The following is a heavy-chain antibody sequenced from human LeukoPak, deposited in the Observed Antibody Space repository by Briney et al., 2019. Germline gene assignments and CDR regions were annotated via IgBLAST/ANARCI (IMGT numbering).Heavy chain of an antibody. J-gene: IGHJ4*02. Sequence: PSETLSLTCVVSSGSIRTSSYYWAWIRQPPGKGLEWIVSMYYSGSIYYNSSLKSRITVSADTSKNQFSLKLSSVTAADTAVYYCARDGGTSSAWYYFDYWGQGTLVTVSS. CDR3: ARDGGTSSAWYYFDY. V-gene: IGHV4-39*07. CDR1: SGSIRTSSYY. CDR2: MYYSGSI. D-gene: IGHD6-19*01.